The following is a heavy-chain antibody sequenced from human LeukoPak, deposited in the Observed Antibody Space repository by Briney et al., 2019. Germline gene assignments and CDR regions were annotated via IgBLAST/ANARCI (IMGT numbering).Heavy chain of an antibody. CDR3: AKDLQQLEAFDS. Sequence: GGSLRLSCVASGFTFSDCSLNWVRQAPGKGLEWLSSIRKDSSELFYADSVRGRFTISRDNAKNSLYLQMNSLRVDDTAVYYCAKDLQQLEAFDSWGQGTLVTVSS. J-gene: IGHJ4*02. V-gene: IGHV3-21*01. CDR1: GFTFSDCS. CDR2: IRKDSSEL. D-gene: IGHD1-1*01.